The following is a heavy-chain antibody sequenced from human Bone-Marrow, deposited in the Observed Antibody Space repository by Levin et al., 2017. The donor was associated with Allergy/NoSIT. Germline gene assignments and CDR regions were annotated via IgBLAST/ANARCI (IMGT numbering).Heavy chain of an antibody. CDR1: DDSVSSGSFR. CDR3: ARVRYNYGPDY. V-gene: IGHV4-61*01. Sequence: SETLSLTCSVSDDSVSSGSFRWSWIRQPPGKGLQWIGHIYYTGGTDYDPSLQGRLSISLDTSKKQFSLTLKSVTAADTAVYYCARVRYNYGPDYWGQGTRVTVSS. CDR2: IYYTGGT. D-gene: IGHD3-10*01. J-gene: IGHJ4*02.